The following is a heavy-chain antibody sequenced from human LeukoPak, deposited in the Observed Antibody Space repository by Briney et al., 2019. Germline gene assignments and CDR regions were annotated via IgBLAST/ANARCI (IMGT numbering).Heavy chain of an antibody. CDR3: ARQRGGQYEDAFDI. CDR2: INPSGGAT. CDR1: GYTFTSSY. Sequence: ASVKVSCKASGYTFTSSYIHWVRQAPGQGLEWVGIINPSGGATIYAQKFQGRVTMTRDTSTSTVYMELSSLRSEDTAVYYCARQRGGQYEDAFDIWGQGTVVTVSS. D-gene: IGHD2-8*01. V-gene: IGHV1-46*01. J-gene: IGHJ3*02.